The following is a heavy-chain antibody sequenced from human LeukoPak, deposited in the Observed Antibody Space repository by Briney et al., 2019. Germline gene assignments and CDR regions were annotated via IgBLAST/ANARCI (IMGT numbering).Heavy chain of an antibody. D-gene: IGHD3-10*01. CDR2: MSITEST. Sequence: SETLFLTCTVSGAFVTDYYWSWIRQPAGKGLEWIGRMSITESTNYSPSLESRVTISVDRSKNQFSLNLTSVTAADTAVYYCAKLEGSGVSVYWGQGTLVTVSS. V-gene: IGHV4-4*07. CDR3: AKLEGSGVSVY. CDR1: GAFVTDYY. J-gene: IGHJ4*02.